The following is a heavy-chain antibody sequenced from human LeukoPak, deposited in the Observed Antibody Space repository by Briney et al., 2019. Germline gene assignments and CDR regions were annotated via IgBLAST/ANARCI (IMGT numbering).Heavy chain of an antibody. D-gene: IGHD3-10*01. Sequence: SETLSLTCAVYGGSFSGYYWSWIRQPPGKGLEWIGEINHSGSTNYNPSLKSRVTISVDTSRNQFSLKLSSVTAGDTAVYYCARVIGFGELSLGHWGQGTLVTVSS. CDR1: GGSFSGYY. CDR2: INHSGST. V-gene: IGHV4-34*01. CDR3: ARVIGFGELSLGH. J-gene: IGHJ4*02.